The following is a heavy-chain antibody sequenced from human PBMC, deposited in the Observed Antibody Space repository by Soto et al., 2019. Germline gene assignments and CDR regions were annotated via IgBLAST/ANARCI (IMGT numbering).Heavy chain of an antibody. CDR1: GYTFTSYY. CDR3: ARDSGDRTRFRWGSSFDY. J-gene: IGHJ4*02. V-gene: IGHV1-46*01. Sequence: QVQLVQSGAEVKKPGASVKVSCKASGYTFTSYYVHWVRQAPGQRLEWMGIINPSTGGPNYPQKFKGQLTTTRDKSTSTVYMELSSLRSEDAAMYYCARDSGDRTRFRWGSSFDYWGQGTLVTVSS. CDR2: INPSTGGP. D-gene: IGHD2-15*01.